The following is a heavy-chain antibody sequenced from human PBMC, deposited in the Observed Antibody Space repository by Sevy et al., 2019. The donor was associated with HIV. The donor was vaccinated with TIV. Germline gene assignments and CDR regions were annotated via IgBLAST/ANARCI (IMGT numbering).Heavy chain of an antibody. D-gene: IGHD6-13*01. Sequence: GGSLRLSCAASGFKFDNYDFSWVRQAPGKGLEWVSGFSGTDGGGTDGTTYYTDSVKGRFIISRDNSKNTLYLEMNSLRVDDTAVYYCAKAARYSSVWYSTGEPFDYWGQGTLVTVSS. J-gene: IGHJ4*02. CDR3: AKAARYSSVWYSTGEPFDY. CDR2: FSGTDGGGTDGTT. CDR1: GFKFDNYD. V-gene: IGHV3-23*01.